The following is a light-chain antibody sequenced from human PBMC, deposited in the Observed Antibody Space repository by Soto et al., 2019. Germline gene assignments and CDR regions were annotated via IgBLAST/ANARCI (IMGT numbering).Light chain of an antibody. V-gene: IGKV3-20*01. J-gene: IGKJ4*01. CDR1: RSVSSRY. Sequence: EIVLTQSPGTLSLSPGERATLSCRASRSVSSRYLAWYQQTPGQAPRLLIYGASSRATGIPDRFSGSGSETDFTLTISRLEPEDFALYYCQQVASSPLTFGGGTKVEVK. CDR2: GAS. CDR3: QQVASSPLT.